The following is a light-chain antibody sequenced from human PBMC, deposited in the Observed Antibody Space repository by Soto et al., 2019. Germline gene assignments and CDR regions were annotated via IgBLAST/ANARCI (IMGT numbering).Light chain of an antibody. V-gene: IGKV3-11*01. CDR1: QSVRSN. CDR2: GAS. J-gene: IGKJ1*01. CDR3: QHRSNWPWT. Sequence: IVLSQSPATLSLSPGERATLSCRASQSVRSNLTWYQQKPGQAPRLLIYGASNRATGIPARFSGGGSGTEFTLTISSLEPADFAFYYCQHRSNWPWTFGQGTKVEIK.